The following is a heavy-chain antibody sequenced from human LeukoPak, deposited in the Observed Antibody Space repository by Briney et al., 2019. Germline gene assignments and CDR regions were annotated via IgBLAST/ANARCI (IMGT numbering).Heavy chain of an antibody. Sequence: GGSLRLSCAASGFTFSSYEMNWVRQAPGKGLEWVSYISSSGSTIYYADSVKGRFTISRDDSENTLYLQMNSLRAEDTAVYYCAKATGYLLWGQGTLVTVSS. CDR1: GFTFSSYE. CDR3: AKATGYLL. J-gene: IGHJ1*01. CDR2: ISSSGSTI. D-gene: IGHD1-14*01. V-gene: IGHV3-48*03.